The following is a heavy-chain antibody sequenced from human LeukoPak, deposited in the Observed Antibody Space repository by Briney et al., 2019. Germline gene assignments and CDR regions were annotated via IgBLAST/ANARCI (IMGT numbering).Heavy chain of an antibody. Sequence: GGSLRLSCAASGFTFSSYAMSWVRQAPGKGLEWVSAISGSGGSTYYADSVKGRFTISRGNSKNTLYLQMNSLRAEDTAVYYCAKDYGITMVRGVLYYFDYWGQGTLVTVSS. CDR2: ISGSGGST. J-gene: IGHJ4*02. D-gene: IGHD3-10*01. V-gene: IGHV3-23*01. CDR1: GFTFSSYA. CDR3: AKDYGITMVRGVLYYFDY.